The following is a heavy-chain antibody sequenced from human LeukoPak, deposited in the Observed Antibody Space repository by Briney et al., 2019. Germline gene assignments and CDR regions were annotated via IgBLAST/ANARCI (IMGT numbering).Heavy chain of an antibody. Sequence: GGSLRLSCAASGVTVGTNSMSWARQSPGKGLEWVSVIYSGGSTYNADSVNGRFTVSRDNSRNTLFLQMNSLRVEDTAVYYCASAAIAAADLYFDYWGQGTLVTVSS. CDR2: IYSGGST. CDR3: ASAAIAAADLYFDY. J-gene: IGHJ4*02. D-gene: IGHD6-13*01. V-gene: IGHV3-66*02. CDR1: GVTVGTNS.